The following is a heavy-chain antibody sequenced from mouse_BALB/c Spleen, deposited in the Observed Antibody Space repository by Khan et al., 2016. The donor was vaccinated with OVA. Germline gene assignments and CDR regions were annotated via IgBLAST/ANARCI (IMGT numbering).Heavy chain of an antibody. CDR3: SRGNYYGYAMDY. Sequence: EVQLQESGPGLVKPSQSLSLTCTVTGYSITSNYAWNWIRQFPGNKLEWMGYISYSVSTNYNPSPKSRIPITRDTSKNQFSLQLNSVTTEDTATDYCSRGNYYGYAMDYWGQGTSVTVSS. D-gene: IGHD1-1*01. CDR1: GYSITSNYA. J-gene: IGHJ4*01. CDR2: ISYSVST. V-gene: IGHV3-2*02.